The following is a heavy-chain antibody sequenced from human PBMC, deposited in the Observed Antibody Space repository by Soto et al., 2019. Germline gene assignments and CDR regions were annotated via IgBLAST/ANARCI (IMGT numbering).Heavy chain of an antibody. Sequence: QVRLIQSGPQVRKPGSSVRVSCEPSGETFASYNIAWVRQAPGQGLEWMGKITPVFGLVRYRQKFQGRLTITADRSTGTSHMELSDLRLDDSAVYFCAREPLSIHADGLAPWGQGTLVTVSS. V-gene: IGHV1-69*08. J-gene: IGHJ5*02. CDR2: ITPVFGLV. CDR1: GETFASYN. CDR3: AREPLSIHADGLAP.